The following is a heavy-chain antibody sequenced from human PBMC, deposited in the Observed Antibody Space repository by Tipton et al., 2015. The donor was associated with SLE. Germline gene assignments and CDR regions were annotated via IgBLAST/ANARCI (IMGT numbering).Heavy chain of an antibody. Sequence: TLSLTCAVSGGSIRSGNWWNWVRQPPGKGLEWIGEVYHTGSTDYNPSLKSRVTISVDESKNHFSLNLSSVTAADTAVYYCAKRVVPAALGNWFDPWGQGILVTVSS. CDR2: VYHTGST. CDR3: AKRVVPAALGNWFDP. D-gene: IGHD2-2*01. V-gene: IGHV4-4*02. CDR1: GGSIRSGNW. J-gene: IGHJ5*02.